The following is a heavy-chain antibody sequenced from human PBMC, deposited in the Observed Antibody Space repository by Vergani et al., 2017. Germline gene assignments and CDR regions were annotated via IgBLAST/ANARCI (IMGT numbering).Heavy chain of an antibody. V-gene: IGHV1-46*01. CDR3: ASPMNYDILTDTYYYGMDV. J-gene: IGHJ6*02. D-gene: IGHD3-9*01. CDR1: GYTFTSYY. Sequence: QVQLVQSGAEVKKPGASVKVSCKASGYTFTSYYMHWVRQAPGQGLEWMGIINPSGGSTSYAQKFQGRVTMTRDTSTSTVYMELSSLRSEDTAVYYCASPMNYDILTDTYYYGMDVWGQGTTVTVSS. CDR2: INPSGGST.